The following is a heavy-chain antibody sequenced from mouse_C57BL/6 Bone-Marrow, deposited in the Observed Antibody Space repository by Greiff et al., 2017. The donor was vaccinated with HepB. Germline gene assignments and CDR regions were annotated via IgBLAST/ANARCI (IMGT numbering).Heavy chain of an antibody. J-gene: IGHJ2*01. D-gene: IGHD1-1*01. CDR3: SRDRRGYYGSSSYYFDY. V-gene: IGHV5-4*01. CDR2: ISDGGSYT. Sequence: EVKVVESGGGLVKPGGSLKLSCAASGFTFSSYAMSWVRQTPEKRLEWVATISDGGSYTYYPDNVKGRFTISRDNAKNNLYLQMSHLKSEDTAMYYCSRDRRGYYGSSSYYFDYWGQGTTLTVSS. CDR1: GFTFSSYA.